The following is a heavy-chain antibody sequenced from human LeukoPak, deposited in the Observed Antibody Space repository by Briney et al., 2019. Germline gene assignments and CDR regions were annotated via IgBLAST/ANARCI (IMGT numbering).Heavy chain of an antibody. Sequence: GASVKVSCKASGYTFTSYYMHGVRQAPGQGHEWMGIISPSGASTTYAQNFQGRVTMTRDMSTSTVYMELSSLKSEDTAVYYCARGSSRSPRDAFDIWGQGTMVTVSS. J-gene: IGHJ3*02. CDR3: ARGSSRSPRDAFDI. V-gene: IGHV1-46*01. CDR2: ISPSGAST. CDR1: GYTFTSYY.